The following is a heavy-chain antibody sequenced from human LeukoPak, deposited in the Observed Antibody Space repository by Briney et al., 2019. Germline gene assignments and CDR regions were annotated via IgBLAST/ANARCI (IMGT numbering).Heavy chain of an antibody. CDR2: IFTSGST. J-gene: IGHJ4*02. CDR1: GASINSGIHY. D-gene: IGHD4-17*01. Sequence: PSETLSLTCSVSGASINSGIHYWSWIRQPAGKGLEWIGRIFTSGSTNYNPSLKSRVIISLDTSKNQFSLKLTSVTASDTAVYYCARADYGDYQPSGYWGQGTLVTVSS. V-gene: IGHV4-61*02. CDR3: ARADYGDYQPSGY.